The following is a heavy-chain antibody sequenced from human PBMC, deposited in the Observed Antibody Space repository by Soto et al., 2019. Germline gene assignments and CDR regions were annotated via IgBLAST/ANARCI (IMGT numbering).Heavy chain of an antibody. Sequence: PSETLSLTCTVSGCSISSYYWSWIRQPPGKGLEWIGYIYYSGSTNYNPSLKSRVTISVDTSKNQFSLKLSSVTAADTAVYYCARSPAAAGTFWFDPWGQGTLVTVSS. CDR2: IYYSGST. CDR1: GCSISSYY. J-gene: IGHJ5*02. V-gene: IGHV4-59*01. D-gene: IGHD6-13*01. CDR3: ARSPAAAGTFWFDP.